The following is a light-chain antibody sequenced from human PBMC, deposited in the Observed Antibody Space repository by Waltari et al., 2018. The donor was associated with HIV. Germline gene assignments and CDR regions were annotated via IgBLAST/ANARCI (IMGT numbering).Light chain of an antibody. CDR2: NNN. CDR1: SSNAVTNY. J-gene: IGLJ3*02. CDR3: ATWDDSLSAWL. Sequence: QSVLTQPPSASGTPGQRVTISCSGSSSNAVTNYVYWYKQLPGTAPDLVIYNNNQRPLGVPDRFSGSKSGTSASLAISGLRSEDEADYYCATWDDSLSAWLFGGGTRLSVL. V-gene: IGLV1-47*01.